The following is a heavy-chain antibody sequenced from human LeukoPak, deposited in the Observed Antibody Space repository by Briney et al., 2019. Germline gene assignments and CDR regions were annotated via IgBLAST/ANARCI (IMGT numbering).Heavy chain of an antibody. V-gene: IGHV3-11*01. J-gene: IGHJ4*02. CDR1: GFTFSDYY. CDR2: ISSSGSTI. D-gene: IGHD3-22*01. CDR3: ARDTVMYYYDSSGRFAYYFDY. Sequence: GGSLRLSCAASGFTFSDYYMSWIRQAPGKGLEWVSYISSSGSTIYYADSVKGRFTISRDNAKNSLYLQMNSLRAEDTAVYYCARDTVMYYYDSSGRFAYYFDYWGQGTLVTVSS.